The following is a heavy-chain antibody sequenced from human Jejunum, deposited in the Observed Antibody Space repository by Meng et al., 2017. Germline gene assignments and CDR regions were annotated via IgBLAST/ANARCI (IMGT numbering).Heavy chain of an antibody. CDR1: GFAFTEAW. D-gene: IGHD3-10*01. CDR2: IERRADGATT. CDR3: ITGFGDN. J-gene: IGHJ4*02. Sequence: EVQVVESGGGLVEPGGSLGLSCTASGFAFTEAWMSWVRQAPETGLEWVGRIERRADGATTDYAAPVRGRFTISRDDSRNTLYLQMDNIKTEDTGVYYCITGFGDNWGQGTLVTVSS. V-gene: IGHV3-15*04.